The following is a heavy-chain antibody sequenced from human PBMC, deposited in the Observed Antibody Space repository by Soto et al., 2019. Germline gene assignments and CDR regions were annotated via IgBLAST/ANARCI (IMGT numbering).Heavy chain of an antibody. D-gene: IGHD3-10*01. CDR1: GFTLNEFG. J-gene: IGHJ4*02. CDR3: AREEWFGQTPFDS. CDR2: ISGYDGNT. Sequence: QVQLVQSGAEVKKSGASVKVSCKASGFTLNEFGVSWVRQAPGQGLEWMGWISGYDGNTNFAQKYEGRVTMTIDSSRSTAYMELRNLRSDETAMYYCAREEWFGQTPFDSWGQGTLVTVSS. V-gene: IGHV1-18*01.